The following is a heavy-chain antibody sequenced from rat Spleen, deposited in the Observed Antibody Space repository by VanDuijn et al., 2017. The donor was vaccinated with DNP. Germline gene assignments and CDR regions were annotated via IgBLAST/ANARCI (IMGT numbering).Heavy chain of an antibody. CDR2: IIYDGGRT. Sequence: EVQLVESGGGLVRPGRSLKLSCTASGFTFSNYGMAWVRQAPQKGLEWVATIIYDGGRTYYRDSVKGRFTISRDNAKSTLYLQMDSLRSADTATYYCTTPNIGTTTDYWGQGVMVTVSS. V-gene: IGHV5S10*01. J-gene: IGHJ2*01. CDR1: GFTFSNYG. CDR3: TTPNIGTTTDY. D-gene: IGHD1-5*01.